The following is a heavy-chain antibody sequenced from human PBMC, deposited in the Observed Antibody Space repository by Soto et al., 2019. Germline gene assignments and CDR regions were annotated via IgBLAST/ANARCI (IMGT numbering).Heavy chain of an antibody. J-gene: IGHJ4*02. V-gene: IGHV1-18*01. CDR3: ARDPPPPDY. CDR1: GYTFASYA. Sequence: QVQLVQSGAEVKKPGASVKVSCKASGYTFASYAISWMRQAPGQGLEWMGWISAYNGDTNYAEKLQGRVTMTTDTSTTTAYMELRSLTSDDTAAYYCARDPPPPDYWGQGTLVTVSS. CDR2: ISAYNGDT.